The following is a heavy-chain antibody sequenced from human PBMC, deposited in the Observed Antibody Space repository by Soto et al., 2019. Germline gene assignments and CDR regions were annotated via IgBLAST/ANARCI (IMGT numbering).Heavy chain of an antibody. V-gene: IGHV1-58*02. J-gene: IGHJ6*02. Sequence: SVKVSCKASGFDFGSFGIQFLRQTRGRGLEWIGWIVVASGRTNYARQLQGRVAFSRDMSSTTAYMDLYDLKSDDTAVYFCSADHPHTAIGWPVWGQGTTVTVSS. CDR1: GFDFGSFG. CDR3: SADHPHTAIGWPV. CDR2: IVVASGRT.